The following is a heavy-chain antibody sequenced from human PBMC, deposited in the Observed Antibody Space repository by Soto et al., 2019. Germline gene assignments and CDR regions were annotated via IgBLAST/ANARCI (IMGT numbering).Heavy chain of an antibody. J-gene: IGHJ3*02. Sequence: GSLRLSWEASGFQLNAYGMHWVRQAPGNGLEWVAVISFDGSNQYYEESVKGRFTISRDNPKNTLYLQMDSLRDEDTAVYFCVKAGTMAGTGTTPRSFDIWGRGTMVTVSS. CDR2: ISFDGSNQ. D-gene: IGHD1-1*01. V-gene: IGHV3-30*18. CDR3: VKAGTMAGTGTTPRSFDI. CDR1: GFQLNAYG.